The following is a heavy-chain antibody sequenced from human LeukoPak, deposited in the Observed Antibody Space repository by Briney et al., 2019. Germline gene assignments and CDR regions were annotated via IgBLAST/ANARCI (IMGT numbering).Heavy chain of an antibody. CDR3: ARHRYYFDY. J-gene: IGHJ4*02. CDR1: GFAFNSYS. CDR2: ITTSSTYM. Sequence: GGSLRLSCAASGFAFNSYSMNWVRQAPGQGLEWVASITTSSTYMHYADSVKGRFTISRDNAKNSLYLQMNSLRADDTAVYFCARHRYYFDYWGQGTLVTVSS. V-gene: IGHV3-21*01.